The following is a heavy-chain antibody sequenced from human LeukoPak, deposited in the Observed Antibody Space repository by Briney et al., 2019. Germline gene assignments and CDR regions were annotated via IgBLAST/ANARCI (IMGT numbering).Heavy chain of an antibody. D-gene: IGHD3-22*01. CDR2: IRYDGSNK. J-gene: IGHJ4*02. CDR3: AKGARSSSGYTTD. Sequence: GGSLRLSCSASGFTFSSYGMHWVHQAPGKGLEWVAFIRYDGSNKYYADSVKGRFTISRDNSKNTLYLQMNSLRAEDTAVYYCAKGARSSSGYTTDWGEGILVTVSS. CDR1: GFTFSSYG. V-gene: IGHV3-30*02.